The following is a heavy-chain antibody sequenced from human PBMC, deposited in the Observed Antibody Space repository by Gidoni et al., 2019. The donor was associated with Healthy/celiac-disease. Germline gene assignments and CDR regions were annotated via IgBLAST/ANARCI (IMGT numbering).Heavy chain of an antibody. CDR2: INPSGGST. CDR1: GYTFTSYY. Sequence: QVQLVQSGAEVKKPGASVKVSCKASGYTFTSYYMPWVRQAPGQGLEWMGIINPSGGSTSYAQKFQGRVTMTRDTSTSTVYMELSSLRSEDTAVYYCARAHRLYGGNRSFDYWGQGTLVTVSS. CDR3: ARAHRLYGGNRSFDY. D-gene: IGHD4-17*01. J-gene: IGHJ4*02. V-gene: IGHV1-46*01.